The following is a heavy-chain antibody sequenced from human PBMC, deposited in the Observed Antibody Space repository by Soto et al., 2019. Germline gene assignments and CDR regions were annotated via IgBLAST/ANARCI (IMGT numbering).Heavy chain of an antibody. D-gene: IGHD1-1*01. CDR2: TNGDGSKT. J-gene: IGHJ3*02. CDR1: GFTFSSYA. Sequence: EVQLVESGGGLQQPGGSLRLSCAASGFTFSSYAMSWVRRTPGEGLEWVSATNGDGSKTYVAESAKGRFTISRDNSMNTLFLEMHSLRAVDTAVYHCVRGRVGTGAFDIWGQGTLVTVSS. CDR3: VRGRVGTGAFDI. V-gene: IGHV3-23*04.